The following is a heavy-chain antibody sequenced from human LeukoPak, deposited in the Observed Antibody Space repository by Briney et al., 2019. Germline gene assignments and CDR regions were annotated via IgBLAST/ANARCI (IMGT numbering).Heavy chain of an antibody. V-gene: IGHV3-23*01. D-gene: IGHD6-13*01. CDR2: ISGSGGST. Sequence: PGGSLRLSCAASGFTFSSYAMSWVRQAPGKGLEWVSAISGSGGSTYYADSVKGRFTISRDNSKNTLYLQMNSLRAEDTAVYYCARDLSSSWSPIAYYYYGMDVWGQGTTVTVSS. CDR1: GFTFSSYA. CDR3: ARDLSSSWSPIAYYYYGMDV. J-gene: IGHJ6*02.